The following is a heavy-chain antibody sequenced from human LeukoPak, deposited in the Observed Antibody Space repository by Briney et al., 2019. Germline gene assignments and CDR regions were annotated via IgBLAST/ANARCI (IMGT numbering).Heavy chain of an antibody. CDR1: GFTFSGYD. D-gene: IGHD1-26*01. Sequence: GGSLRLSCAASGFTFSGYDLHWVRQRKGKGLEWVSGIGIAGDIYYLDSVRGRFTISIENSKNSFFLQMNILRADDTAVYYCARGRSPTLGYLDLWGRGTLVYVSS. J-gene: IGHJ2*01. CDR3: ARGRSPTLGYLDL. CDR2: IGIAGDI. V-gene: IGHV3-13*01.